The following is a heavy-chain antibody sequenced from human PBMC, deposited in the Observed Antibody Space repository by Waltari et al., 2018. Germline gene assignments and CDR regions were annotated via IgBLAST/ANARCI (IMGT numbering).Heavy chain of an antibody. CDR3: ARRLGIAAARNWFDP. V-gene: IGHV5-51*03. Sequence: EVQLVQSGAEVKKPGESLKISCKGSGYSFTSYWMGWVRQMPGKGLEWMGIIYPGDSDTRYSPSFQGQVTISAAKSISTAYLQWSSLKASDTAMYYCARRLGIAAARNWFDPWGQGTLVTVSS. CDR2: IYPGDSDT. J-gene: IGHJ5*02. CDR1: GYSFTSYW. D-gene: IGHD6-13*01.